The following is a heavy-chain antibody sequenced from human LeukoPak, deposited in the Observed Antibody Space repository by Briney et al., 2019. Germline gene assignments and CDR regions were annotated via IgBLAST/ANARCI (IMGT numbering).Heavy chain of an antibody. CDR1: GGTFSSYA. D-gene: IGHD6-19*01. CDR3: AREAVSSGWYYFDY. V-gene: IGHV1-69*05. J-gene: IGHJ4*02. Sequence: ASVKVSCKASGGTFSSYAISWVRQAPGQGLEWMGGIIPIFGTANYAQKFQGRVTITTDESTSTGYMELSSLRSEDTAVYYCAREAVSSGWYYFDYWGQGTLVTVSS. CDR2: IIPIFGTA.